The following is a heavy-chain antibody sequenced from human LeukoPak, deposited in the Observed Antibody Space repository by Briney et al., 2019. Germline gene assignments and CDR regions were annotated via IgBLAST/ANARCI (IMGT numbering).Heavy chain of an antibody. CDR3: ANPDSSGFYFSIRFDF. CDR2: MSGSGDST. V-gene: IGHV3-23*01. D-gene: IGHD3-22*01. Sequence: PGGSLRLSCTASGFTFSSYAMSWVRQAPGKGLEWGSTMSGSGDSTYYADSVKGRFTVSRDNSKNTLYLQMNSLRAEDTAVYFCANPDSSGFYFSIRFDFWGQGTLVTVSS. CDR1: GFTFSSYA. J-gene: IGHJ4*02.